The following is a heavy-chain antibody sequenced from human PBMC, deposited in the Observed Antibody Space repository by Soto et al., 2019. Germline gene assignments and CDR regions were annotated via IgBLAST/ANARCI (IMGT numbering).Heavy chain of an antibody. CDR3: AKGVFRQSIAAPFDY. CDR2: ISGSGGST. Sequence: GGSLRLSCAASGFTFSSYAMSWVRQAPGKGLEWVSAISGSGGSTYYADSVKGRFTISRDNSKNTLYLQMNSLRAEDTAVYYCAKGVFRQSIAAPFDYWGQGTLVTVSS. D-gene: IGHD6-6*01. J-gene: IGHJ4*02. V-gene: IGHV3-23*01. CDR1: GFTFSSYA.